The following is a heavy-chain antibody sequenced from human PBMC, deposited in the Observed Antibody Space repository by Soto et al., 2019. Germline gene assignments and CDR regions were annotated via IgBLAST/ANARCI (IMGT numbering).Heavy chain of an antibody. V-gene: IGHV3-49*03. CDR1: GFTFGVYA. Sequence: GGSLRLCCTASGFTFGVYAMSWFRQAPGKGLEWVGFIRSKAYGETTEYAASVKGRFTISRDDSKCIAYLQMNSLKTEDTALYYCTRRAEYDILTSFDYWGQGTLVTVSS. J-gene: IGHJ4*02. D-gene: IGHD3-9*01. CDR3: TRRAEYDILTSFDY. CDR2: IRSKAYGETT.